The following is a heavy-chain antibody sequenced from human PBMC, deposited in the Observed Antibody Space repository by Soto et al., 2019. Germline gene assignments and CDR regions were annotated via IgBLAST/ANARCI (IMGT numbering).Heavy chain of an antibody. CDR1: GFTFSSYS. CDR3: ARDGGGTVTRDYYYYGMDV. J-gene: IGHJ6*02. D-gene: IGHD4-17*01. Sequence: VGSLRLSCAASGFTFSSYSMNWVRQAPGKGLEWVSSISSSSSYIYYADSVKGRFTISRDNAKNSLYLQMNSLRAEDTAVYYCARDGGGTVTRDYYYYGMDVWGQGTTVTVSS. CDR2: ISSSSSYI. V-gene: IGHV3-21*01.